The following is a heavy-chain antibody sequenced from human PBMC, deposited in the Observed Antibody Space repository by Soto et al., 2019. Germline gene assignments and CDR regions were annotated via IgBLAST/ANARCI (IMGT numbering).Heavy chain of an antibody. D-gene: IGHD2-15*01. Sequence: GLSPRLCSAASGVTLINYSRNWVRQAPRKGLEWVSSISSSSSYIYYVESVKGRFTISRDNAKNSLYLQMNSLRAEDTAVYYCARDRTYSFPFDYWGQGTLVTVSS. J-gene: IGHJ4*02. CDR1: GVTLINYS. V-gene: IGHV3-21*01. CDR3: ARDRTYSFPFDY. CDR2: ISSSSSYI.